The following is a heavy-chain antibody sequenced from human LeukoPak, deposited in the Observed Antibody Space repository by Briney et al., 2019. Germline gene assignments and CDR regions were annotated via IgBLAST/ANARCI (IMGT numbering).Heavy chain of an antibody. CDR1: GFTFSSYS. Sequence: GGTLRLSCAASGFTFSSYSMNWVRRAPGKGLEWVSYISSSSNIIYYADSVKGRFTISRDNAKNSLYLQMSSLTAEDTALYYFAKDLHYYVAMDVWGQGTTVTVSS. CDR3: AKDLHYYVAMDV. V-gene: IGHV3-48*01. D-gene: IGHD3-10*02. J-gene: IGHJ6*02. CDR2: ISSSSNII.